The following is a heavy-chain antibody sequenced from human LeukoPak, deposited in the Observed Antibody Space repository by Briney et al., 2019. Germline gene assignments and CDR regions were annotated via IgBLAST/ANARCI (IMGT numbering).Heavy chain of an antibody. V-gene: IGHV4-34*01. CDR3: ARHSVVPTAFDY. CDR2: INHSGST. CDR1: GGSFSGYY. D-gene: IGHD2-2*01. J-gene: IGHJ4*02. Sequence: PSETLPLTCAVYGGSFSGYYWSWIRQPPGKGLEWIGEINHSGSTNYNPSLKSRVTISVDTSKNQFSLKLSSVTAADTAVYYCARHSVVPTAFDYWGQGTLVTVSS.